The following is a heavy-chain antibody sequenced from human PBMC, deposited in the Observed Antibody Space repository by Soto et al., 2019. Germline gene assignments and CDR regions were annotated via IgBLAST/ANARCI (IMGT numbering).Heavy chain of an antibody. J-gene: IGHJ4*02. CDR2: IIPIFGTA. D-gene: IGHD2-2*02. CDR1: GGTFSSYA. CDR3: ARTPTAIRRFDY. V-gene: IGHV1-69*13. Sequence: AVKVSCKASGGTFSSYAISWVRQAPGQGLEWMGGIIPIFGTANYAQKFQGRVTITADESTSTAYMELSSLRSEDTAVYYCARTPTAIRRFDYWGQGTLVTVFS.